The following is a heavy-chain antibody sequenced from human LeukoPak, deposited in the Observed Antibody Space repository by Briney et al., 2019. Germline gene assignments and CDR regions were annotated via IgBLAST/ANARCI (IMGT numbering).Heavy chain of an antibody. Sequence: GASVTVSCKASGYTFTGDYMHWGRQAPGQGLEWIGWINPNSGGTNYAQKFQGWVTMTRDTSISTAYMELSRLRSDDTAGYYCARSAGSAFFDHWGQGPVVTVTS. CDR2: INPNSGGT. J-gene: IGHJ4*02. V-gene: IGHV1-2*04. D-gene: IGHD2-15*01. CDR3: ARSAGSAFFDH. CDR1: GYTFTGDY.